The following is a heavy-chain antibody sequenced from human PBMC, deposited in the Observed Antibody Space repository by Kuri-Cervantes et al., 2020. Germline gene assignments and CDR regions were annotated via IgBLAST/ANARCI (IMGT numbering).Heavy chain of an antibody. CDR3: ARGSRWLVLYYFDY. CDR1: GFTFSSYG. CDR2: ISYDGSNK. V-gene: IGHV3-30*03. J-gene: IGHJ4*02. D-gene: IGHD6-19*01. Sequence: GESLKISCAASGFTFSSYGMHWVRQAPGKGLEWVAVISYDGSNKYYADSVKGRFTISRENAKNSLYLQMNSLRSEDTAVYYCARGSRWLVLYYFDYWGQGTLVTVSS.